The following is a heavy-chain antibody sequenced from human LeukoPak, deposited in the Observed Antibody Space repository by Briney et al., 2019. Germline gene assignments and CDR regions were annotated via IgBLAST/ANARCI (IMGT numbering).Heavy chain of an antibody. CDR2: IYPGDSDT. V-gene: IGHV5-51*01. D-gene: IGHD2-2*02. CDR1: GYSFTSYW. CDR3: ARQRLYGYCSSTSCYKYYFDY. Sequence: GESLKISCKGSGYSFTSYWIGWVRQMPGKGLEWMGIIYPGDSDTRYSPSFQGQVTISADKSISTAYLQWSSLKASDTAMYYCARQRLYGYCSSTSCYKYYFDYWGQGTLVTVSS. J-gene: IGHJ4*02.